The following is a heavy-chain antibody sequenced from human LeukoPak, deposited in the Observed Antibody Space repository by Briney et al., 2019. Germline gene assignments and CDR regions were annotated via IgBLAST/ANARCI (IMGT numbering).Heavy chain of an antibody. Sequence: PGGSLRLSCAASGFTFSSYEMNWVRQARGKGLEWVSYISSSGSTIYYADSVKGRFTISRDNAKNSLYLQMNSLRAEDTAVYYCAREDIVYYYDSSGPRPFDYWGQGTLVTVSS. D-gene: IGHD3-22*01. CDR3: AREDIVYYYDSSGPRPFDY. CDR2: ISSSGSTI. CDR1: GFTFSSYE. J-gene: IGHJ4*02. V-gene: IGHV3-48*03.